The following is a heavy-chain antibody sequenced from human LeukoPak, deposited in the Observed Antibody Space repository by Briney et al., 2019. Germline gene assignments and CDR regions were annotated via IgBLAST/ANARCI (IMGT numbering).Heavy chain of an antibody. CDR3: ARGPSYYDFWSGYSGNLRGLGYFDY. V-gene: IGHV4-34*01. D-gene: IGHD3-3*01. J-gene: IGHJ4*02. CDR2: INHSGST. CDR1: GGSFSGYY. Sequence: SETLSLTCAVYGGSFSGYYWSWIRQPPGKGLEWLGEINHSGSTNYNPSLKSRVTISVDTSKNQFSLKLSSVTAADTAVYYCARGPSYYDFWSGYSGNLRGLGYFDYWGQGTLVTVFS.